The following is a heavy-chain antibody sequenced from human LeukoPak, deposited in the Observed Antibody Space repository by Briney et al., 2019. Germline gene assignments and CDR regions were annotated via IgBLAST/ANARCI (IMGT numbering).Heavy chain of an antibody. CDR1: GGSFSGYY. J-gene: IGHJ2*01. CDR3: AQLRGYFDL. Sequence: QPSETLSLTCAVYGGSFSGYYWSWIRQPPGKGLEWIGEINHSGSTNYNVSLKSRVTISVDTSKNQFSLKLNSVTAADTAVYYCAQLRGYFDLWGRGTLVTVSS. D-gene: IGHD5-24*01. CDR2: INHSGST. V-gene: IGHV4-34*01.